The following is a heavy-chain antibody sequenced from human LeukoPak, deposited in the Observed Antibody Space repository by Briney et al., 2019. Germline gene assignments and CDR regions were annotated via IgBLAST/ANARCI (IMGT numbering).Heavy chain of an antibody. CDR1: GFTVSSNY. CDR3: ARAPGSGWYSYPDGGFDY. V-gene: IGHV3-66*01. Sequence: GGSLRLSCAASGFTVSSNYMSWDRQAPGKGLEWVSVIYSGGSTYYADSVKGRFTISRDNSKNTLYLQMNSLRAEDTAVYYCARAPGSGWYSYPDGGFDYWGQGTLVTVSS. D-gene: IGHD6-19*01. CDR2: IYSGGST. J-gene: IGHJ4*02.